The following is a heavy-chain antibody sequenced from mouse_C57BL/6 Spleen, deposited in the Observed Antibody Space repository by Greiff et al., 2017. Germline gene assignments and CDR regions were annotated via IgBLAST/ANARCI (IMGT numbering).Heavy chain of an antibody. V-gene: IGHV1-4*01. CDR3: ARENGNYAMDY. Sequence: QVQLQQSGAELARPGASVKMSCKASGYTFTSYTMHWVKQRPGQGLEWIGYINPSSGYTKYNQKFKDKATLTADKSSSTAYMQLSSLTSEDSAVYYCARENGNYAMDYWGQGTSVTVSS. CDR2: INPSSGYT. D-gene: IGHD2-1*01. J-gene: IGHJ4*01. CDR1: GYTFTSYT.